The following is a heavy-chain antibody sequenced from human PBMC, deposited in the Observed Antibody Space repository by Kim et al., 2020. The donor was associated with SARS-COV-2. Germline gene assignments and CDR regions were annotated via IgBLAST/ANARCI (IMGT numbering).Heavy chain of an antibody. D-gene: IGHD2-8*01. V-gene: IGHV4-59*13. CDR2: IYYSGST. CDR1: GGSISSYY. J-gene: IGHJ6*01. Sequence: SETLSLTSTVSGGSISSYYWSWIRQPPGKGLEWIGYIYYSGSTNYNPSLKSRVTISVDTSKNQFSLKLSSVTAADTAVYYCARDLGSCTNGVCYLYGMDV. CDR3: ARDLGSCTNGVCYLYGMDV.